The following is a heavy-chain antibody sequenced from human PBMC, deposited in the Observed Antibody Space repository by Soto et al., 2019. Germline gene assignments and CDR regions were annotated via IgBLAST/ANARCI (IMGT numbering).Heavy chain of an antibody. CDR2: VNPIVRKS. V-gene: IGHV1-69*02. J-gene: IGHJ4*02. CDR3: ASSYGSGYRAFDY. CDR1: GDTFNFYS. Sequence: GASVKVSCKASGDTFNFYSINWVRQAPGLGLEGMGRVNPIVRKSNYAQKFQGRVKMTADKSTSTAYMELSSLRSEDTAIYYCASSYGSGYRAFDYWGQGALVTVSS. D-gene: IGHD3-10*01.